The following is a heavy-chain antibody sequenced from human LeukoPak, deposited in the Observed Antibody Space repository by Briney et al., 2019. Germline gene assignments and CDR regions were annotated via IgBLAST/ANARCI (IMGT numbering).Heavy chain of an antibody. CDR3: TRVGYIDEGIDY. V-gene: IGHV3-7*04. J-gene: IGHJ4*02. Sequence: GGSLRLSCVASGLPFSSYWMTWVRQAPGKGLEWVANIKQDGSKKSYVDSVKGRFTISRDNAKNSLYLQMNSLRAEDTAIYYCTRVGYIDEGIDYWGQGTLVTVSS. CDR1: GLPFSSYW. CDR2: IKQDGSKK. D-gene: IGHD5-24*01.